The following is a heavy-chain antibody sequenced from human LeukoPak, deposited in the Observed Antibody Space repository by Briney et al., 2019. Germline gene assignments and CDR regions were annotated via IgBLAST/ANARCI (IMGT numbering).Heavy chain of an antibody. V-gene: IGHV1-46*01. CDR2: INPSGGDT. Sequence: ASVKVSCKASGYTFTRYYMHWLRPAPGQGLEWMGIINPSGGDTTYAQKFQGRVTMTRNTSIGTAYLELSALRSEDTAVYYCARLHWESGGIYFYYYMDVWGKGTTVTVSS. J-gene: IGHJ6*03. D-gene: IGHD3-16*01. CDR3: ARLHWESGGIYFYYYMDV. CDR1: GYTFTRYY.